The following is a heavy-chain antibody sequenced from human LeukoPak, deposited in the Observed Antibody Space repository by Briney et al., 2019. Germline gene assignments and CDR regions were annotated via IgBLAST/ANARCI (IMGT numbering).Heavy chain of an antibody. CDR2: IKQDGSEK. D-gene: IGHD3-16*02. CDR1: GGSISSYY. Sequence: PSETLSLTCTVSGGSISSYYWSWVRQAPGKGLEWVANIKQDGSEKYYVDSVKGRFTISRDNAKNSLYLQMNSLRAEDTAVYYCARGGPYDYIWGSYRDDAFDIWGQGTMVTVSS. CDR3: ARGGPYDYIWGSYRDDAFDI. V-gene: IGHV3-7*01. J-gene: IGHJ3*02.